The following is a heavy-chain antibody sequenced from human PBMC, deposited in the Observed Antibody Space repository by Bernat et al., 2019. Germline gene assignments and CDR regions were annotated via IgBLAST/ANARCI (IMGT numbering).Heavy chain of an antibody. Sequence: EVQLLESGGGLVQPGGSLRLSCAASGFTFSSYDMNWVRQAPGKGLEWVSAIGGSDGNTYYADSVKGRFTISRDNSKNTLSLQMNSLRAEDTAKYYWAKGAGGAYERVWGKGTTVTVSS. CDR2: IGGSDGNT. J-gene: IGHJ6*04. V-gene: IGHV3-23*01. CDR3: AKGAGGAYERV. CDR1: GFTFSSYD. D-gene: IGHD4-17*01.